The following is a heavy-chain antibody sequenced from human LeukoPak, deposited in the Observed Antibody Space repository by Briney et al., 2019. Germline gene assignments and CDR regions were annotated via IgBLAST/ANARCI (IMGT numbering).Heavy chain of an antibody. J-gene: IGHJ4*02. CDR2: ISSSGSTI. V-gene: IGHV3-48*03. Sequence: GGSLRLSCAASGFTFSSYEMNWVRQAPGRGLEWVSYISSSGSTIYYANSVKGRFTISRDNAKNSLYLQMNSLGAEDTAVYYCARDLVAVAATFDYWGQGTLVTVSS. D-gene: IGHD6-19*01. CDR3: ARDLVAVAATFDY. CDR1: GFTFSSYE.